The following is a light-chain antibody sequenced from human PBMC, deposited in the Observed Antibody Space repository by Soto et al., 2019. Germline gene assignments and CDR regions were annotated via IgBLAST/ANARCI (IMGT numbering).Light chain of an antibody. CDR3: ISYSYGQSYL. V-gene: IGLV2-14*03. CDR1: SSDIGSYDH. CDR2: AVS. Sequence: QSVLTQPASVSGSPGQSITISCSGTSSDIGSYDHVAWYQQFPGKSPKLIIYAVSDRPSGVSDRFSGSKSGISASLTISGLPNEDEAYYYCISYSYGQSYLFGTGTKVTVL. J-gene: IGLJ1*01.